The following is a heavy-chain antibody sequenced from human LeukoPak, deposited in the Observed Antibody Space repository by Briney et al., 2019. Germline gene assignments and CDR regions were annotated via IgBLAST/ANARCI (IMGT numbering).Heavy chain of an antibody. V-gene: IGHV3-74*01. Sequence: PGRSLRLSCAASGFTVSSTYMSWVRQAPGKGLVWVSRINGDGSSTSYADSVKGRFTISRDNAKNTLYLQMNSLRAEDTAVYYCARDGTYSSSTYDYWGQGTLVTVSS. D-gene: IGHD6-6*01. J-gene: IGHJ4*02. CDR2: INGDGSST. CDR1: GFTVSSTY. CDR3: ARDGTYSSSTYDY.